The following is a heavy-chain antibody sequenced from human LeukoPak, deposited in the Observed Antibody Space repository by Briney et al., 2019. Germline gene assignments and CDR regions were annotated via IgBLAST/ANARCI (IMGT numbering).Heavy chain of an antibody. J-gene: IGHJ3*02. Sequence: GGSLRLSCAASGFTFSSYEMNWVRQAPGKGLEGVSYISSSGSTIYYADSVKGRFTISRDNAKNSLYLQMNSLRAEDTAVYYCARDHRTYYYDSSGYYRHHDAFDIWGQGTMVTVSS. CDR1: GFTFSSYE. D-gene: IGHD3-22*01. CDR3: ARDHRTYYYDSSGYYRHHDAFDI. CDR2: ISSSGSTI. V-gene: IGHV3-48*03.